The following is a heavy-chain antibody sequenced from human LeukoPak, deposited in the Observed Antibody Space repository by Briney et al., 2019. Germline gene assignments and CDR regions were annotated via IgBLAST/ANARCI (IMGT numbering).Heavy chain of an antibody. Sequence: PSETLSLTCNVSGDSIRGFYWGWNRQPPGKGLEWIGYFYYSGDTNYHPALESRVIISVDTSKNQFSLKLSSLTAADTAVYYCARWNYDISTGHRYFDYWGQGTLVIVSS. CDR1: GDSIRGFY. V-gene: IGHV4-59*01. D-gene: IGHD3-9*01. CDR3: ARWNYDISTGHRYFDY. CDR2: FYYSGDT. J-gene: IGHJ4*02.